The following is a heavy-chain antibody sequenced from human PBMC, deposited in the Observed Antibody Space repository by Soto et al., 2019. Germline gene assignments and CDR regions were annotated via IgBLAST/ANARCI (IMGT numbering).Heavy chain of an antibody. J-gene: IGHJ6*02. CDR2: IWYDGSNK. D-gene: IGHD4-17*01. V-gene: IGHV3-33*01. CDR1: GFTFSSYG. Sequence: PVGSLRLSCAASGFTFSSYGMHWVRQAPGKGLEWVAVIWYDGSNKYYADSVKGRFTISRDNSKNTLYLQMNSLRAEDTAVYYCARNYGGADYYYYGMDVWGQGTTVTVSS. CDR3: ARNYGGADYYYYGMDV.